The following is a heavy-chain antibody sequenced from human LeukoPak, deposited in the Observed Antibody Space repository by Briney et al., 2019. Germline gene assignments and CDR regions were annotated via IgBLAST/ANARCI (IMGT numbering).Heavy chain of an antibody. CDR1: GFSFSSYS. V-gene: IGHV3-48*01. CDR2: ISTSSSTI. Sequence: GGSLRLSCAASGFSFSSYSMNWVRQAPGKGLEWVSYISTSSSTIYYADSVKGRFTISRDNAKNSLTLHMNTLRADDTAVYYCAKDGGTHFDHWGQGTLVTVSS. CDR3: AKDGGTHFDH. D-gene: IGHD1-26*01. J-gene: IGHJ4*02.